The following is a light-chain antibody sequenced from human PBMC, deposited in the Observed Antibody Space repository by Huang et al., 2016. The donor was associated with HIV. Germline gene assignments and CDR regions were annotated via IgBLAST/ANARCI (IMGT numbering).Light chain of an antibody. V-gene: IGKV3-11*01. CDR3: QQRSSRLI. CDR1: QNINNY. CDR2: DAT. Sequence: EVVLTQSPATLSVFQGARVTISCRASQNINNYLAWHQQKPGQAPRLLIYDATYRPPGISDKFSGSGSGAAFTLNINSLETEDFAIYYCQQRSSRLIFGGGT. J-gene: IGKJ4*01.